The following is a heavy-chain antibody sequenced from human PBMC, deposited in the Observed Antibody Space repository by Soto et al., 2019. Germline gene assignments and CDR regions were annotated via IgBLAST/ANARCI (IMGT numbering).Heavy chain of an antibody. CDR3: ARDPARGWNYPNYYYYGMDV. CDR2: INSDGSST. Sequence: PGGSMRLSCAASGFTFSGYGMHWVRQAPGKGLVWVSRINSDGSSTSYADSVKGRFTISRDNAKNTLYLQMNSLRAEDTAVYYCARDPARGWNYPNYYYYGMDVWGQGTTVTVSS. CDR1: GFTFSGYG. V-gene: IGHV3-74*01. D-gene: IGHD1-7*01. J-gene: IGHJ6*02.